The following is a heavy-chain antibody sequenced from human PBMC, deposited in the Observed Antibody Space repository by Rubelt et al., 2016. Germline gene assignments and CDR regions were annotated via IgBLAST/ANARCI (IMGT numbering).Heavy chain of an antibody. V-gene: IGHV4-59*08. J-gene: IGHJ4*02. D-gene: IGHD3-10*01. CDR2: IYYSGST. Sequence: QVQLQESGPGLVKPSETLSLTCTVSGGSMSSYYWGWIRQSPGKGLEWIGYIYYSGSTNYNPSLKSRVTISLDTSKNQLSLKRSPVTAADTAVSYWAMSPRGSPVDYFDYWGQGTLVTVSS. CDR1: GGSMSSYY. CDR3: AMSPRGSPVDYFDY.